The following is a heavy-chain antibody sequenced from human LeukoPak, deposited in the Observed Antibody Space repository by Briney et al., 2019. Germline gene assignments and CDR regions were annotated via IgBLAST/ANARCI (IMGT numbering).Heavy chain of an antibody. D-gene: IGHD6-19*01. Sequence: SETLSRTCIVSGCSISTNSCSWGWRRQPPGKGLEWIVTLYYNGNSYYTPSLERRVTITADTSKNQFSLKLTSVTAADTAIYHCARVYSSGWYQWFDPWGQGILVTVSS. CDR1: GCSISTNSCS. CDR2: LYYNGNS. V-gene: IGHV4-39*07. CDR3: ARVYSSGWYQWFDP. J-gene: IGHJ5*02.